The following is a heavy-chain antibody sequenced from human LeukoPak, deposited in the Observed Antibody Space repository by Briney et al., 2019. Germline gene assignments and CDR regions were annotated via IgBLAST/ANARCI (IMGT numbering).Heavy chain of an antibody. CDR2: IKSKTDGGTT. CDR3: ARVSFTDDAFDI. CDR1: GFTFSNAR. V-gene: IGHV3-15*01. J-gene: IGHJ3*02. Sequence: PGGSLRLSCAASGFTFSNARMSWVRQAPGKGLEWVGRIKSKTDGGTTDYAAPVKGRFTISRDDSKNTLYLQMNSLKTEDTAVYYCARVSFTDDAFDIWGQGTMVTVSS.